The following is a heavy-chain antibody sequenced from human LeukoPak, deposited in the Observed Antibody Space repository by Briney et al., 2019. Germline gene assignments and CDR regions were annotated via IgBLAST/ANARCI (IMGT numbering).Heavy chain of an antibody. Sequence: PGGSLRLSCAASGFTFSSYAMSWVRQAPGKGLEWVSAISGSGGSTYYADSVKGRFTISRDNSKNTLYLQMNSLRAEDTAVYYCARDHGGYQLPFGYWGQGTLVTVSS. D-gene: IGHD5-12*01. J-gene: IGHJ4*02. CDR3: ARDHGGYQLPFGY. CDR2: ISGSGGST. CDR1: GFTFSSYA. V-gene: IGHV3-23*01.